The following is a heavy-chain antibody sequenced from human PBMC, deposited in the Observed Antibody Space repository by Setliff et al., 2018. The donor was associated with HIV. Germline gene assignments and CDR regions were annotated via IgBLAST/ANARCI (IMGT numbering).Heavy chain of an antibody. V-gene: IGHV1-69*10. CDR1: GGTSSTCA. CDR2: FIPVLDIT. D-gene: IGHD3-10*01. J-gene: IGHJ3*01. Sequence: SVKVSCKASGGTSSTCAINWVRQAPGQGLEWMGQFIPVLDITNYAQKFQGTVTINADKSTNTMYLELRSLRPEDTAMYYCAGPRGDEAFDVWGQGTMVTVS. CDR3: AGPRGDEAFDV.